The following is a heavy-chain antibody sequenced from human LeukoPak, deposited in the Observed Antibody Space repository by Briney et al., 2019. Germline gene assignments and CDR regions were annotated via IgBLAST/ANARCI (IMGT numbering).Heavy chain of an antibody. D-gene: IGHD2-15*01. CDR3: ARDRIGKYSIDY. CDR2: ISDNGRRT. CDR1: GLTFSNFG. Sequence: GGSLRLSCAASGLTFSNFGLNWVRQAPGKGLEWVAFISDNGRRTYYLESVEGLFTISRDDSKNTLYLQMNSLRVEDTAVYYCARDRIGKYSIDYWGQGTLVTVSS. V-gene: IGHV3-33*08. J-gene: IGHJ4*02.